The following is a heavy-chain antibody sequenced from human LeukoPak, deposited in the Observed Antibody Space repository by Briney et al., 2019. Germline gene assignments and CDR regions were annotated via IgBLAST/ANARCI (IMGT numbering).Heavy chain of an antibody. V-gene: IGHV4-39*01. D-gene: IGHD1-7*01. CDR2: IYYSGST. Sequence: SETLSLTCTVSGGSISSNVYYWGWIRQTPGKGLEWIGSIYYSGSTYYNPSLKSRVTISVDTSKNQFSLKLSSVTAADTAVYYCARGYGTTLLMRTKWFDPWGQGTLVTVSS. CDR1: GGSISSNVYY. J-gene: IGHJ5*02. CDR3: ARGYGTTLLMRTKWFDP.